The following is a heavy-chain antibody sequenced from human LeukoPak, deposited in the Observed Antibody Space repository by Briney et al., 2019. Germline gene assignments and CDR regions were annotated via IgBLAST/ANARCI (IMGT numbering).Heavy chain of an antibody. J-gene: IGHJ3*02. Sequence: GSLRLSCAASGFTFSSYAMHWVRQAPGKGLEWVAVISYDGSNKYYADSVKGRFTISRDNSKNTLYLQMNSLRAEDTAVYYCARVGGLGAFDIWGQGTMVTVSS. CDR1: GFTFSSYA. CDR3: ARVGGLGAFDI. V-gene: IGHV3-30*04. D-gene: IGHD3-16*01. CDR2: ISYDGSNK.